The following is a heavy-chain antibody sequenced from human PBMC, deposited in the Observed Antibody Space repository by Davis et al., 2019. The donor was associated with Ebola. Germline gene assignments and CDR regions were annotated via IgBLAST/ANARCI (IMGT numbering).Heavy chain of an antibody. D-gene: IGHD1-1*01. Sequence: SLKISCAASGFTFSSYAMHWVRQAPGKGLEWVAVISYDGSNKYYADSVKGRFTISRDNSKNTLYLQMNSLRAEDTAVYYCAREGRNWNPDYYYYGMDVWGQGTTVTVSS. CDR1: GFTFSSYA. J-gene: IGHJ6*02. CDR2: ISYDGSNK. CDR3: AREGRNWNPDYYYYGMDV. V-gene: IGHV3-30-3*01.